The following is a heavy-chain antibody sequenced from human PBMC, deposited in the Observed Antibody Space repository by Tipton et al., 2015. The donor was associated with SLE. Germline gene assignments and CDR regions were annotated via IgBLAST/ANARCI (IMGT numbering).Heavy chain of an antibody. Sequence: TLSLTCTVSGGSISSYYWSWIRQPPGKGLEWIGYIYHSGSTYYNPSLKSRVTISVDTSKNQFSLRLSSVTAADTAVYYCARRSVYYGSGSYYNYWYFDLWGRGTLVTVSS. D-gene: IGHD3-10*01. CDR2: IYHSGST. V-gene: IGHV4-59*08. CDR3: ARRSVYYGSGSYYNYWYFDL. J-gene: IGHJ2*01. CDR1: GGSISSYY.